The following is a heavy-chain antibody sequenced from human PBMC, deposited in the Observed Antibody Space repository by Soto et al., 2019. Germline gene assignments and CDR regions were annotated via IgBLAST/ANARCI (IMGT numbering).Heavy chain of an antibody. V-gene: IGHV3-48*02. J-gene: IGHJ2*01. Sequence: EVQLVESGGSLVQPGGSLRLSCAASGFTFSSYSMNWVRQAPGKGLEWVSYISSGSATIYYADSVKGRFTISRDNAENSQYLQMNSLRDDDTAVYYCTTDSASYSSSAGSYWYFDLWGRGTLVTVSS. CDR1: GFTFSSYS. CDR3: TTDSASYSSSAGSYWYFDL. D-gene: IGHD6-6*01. CDR2: ISSGSATI.